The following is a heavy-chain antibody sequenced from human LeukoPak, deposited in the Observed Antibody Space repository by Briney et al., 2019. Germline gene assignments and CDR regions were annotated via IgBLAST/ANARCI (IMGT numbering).Heavy chain of an antibody. CDR2: IYSGGST. V-gene: IGHV3-53*01. CDR3: ARYLRWEPFDCYDSSGSISGFDP. J-gene: IGHJ5*02. CDR1: GFTVSSNY. D-gene: IGHD3-22*01. Sequence: GGSLRLSCAASGFTVSSNYMSWVRQAPGKGLEWVSVIYSGGSTYYADSVKGRFTISRDNSKNTLYLQMNSLRAEDTAVYYCARYLRWEPFDCYDSSGSISGFDPWGQGTLVTVSS.